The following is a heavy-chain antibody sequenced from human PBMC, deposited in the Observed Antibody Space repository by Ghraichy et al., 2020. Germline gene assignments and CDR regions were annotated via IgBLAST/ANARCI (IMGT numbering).Heavy chain of an antibody. J-gene: IGHJ3*02. CDR1: GDSVSSNSAA. CDR3: ARESGIEWAVAGTDAFDI. CDR2: TYYRSKWYN. D-gene: IGHD6-19*01. Sequence: SQTLSLTCAISGDSVSSNSAAWNWIRQSPSRGLEWLGRTYYRSKWYNDYAVSVKSRITINPATSKNQFSLQLNSVTPEDTAVYYCARESGIEWAVAGTDAFDIWGQGTMVTVSS. V-gene: IGHV6-1*01.